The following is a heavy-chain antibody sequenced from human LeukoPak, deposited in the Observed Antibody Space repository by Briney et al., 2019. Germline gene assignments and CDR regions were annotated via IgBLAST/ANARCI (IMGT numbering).Heavy chain of an antibody. J-gene: IGHJ5*02. CDR1: GGSFSGYY. D-gene: IGHD2-2*02. CDR3: ARINLGYCSSTSCYTGWFDP. Sequence: PSETLSLTCAVYGGSFSGYYWSWIRQPPGKGLEWIGEIKVSGSTNYNPSLKSRVTISVDTSKNQFSLKLSSVTAADTAVYYCARINLGYCSSTSCYTGWFDPWGQGTLVTVSS. CDR2: IKVSGST. V-gene: IGHV4-34*01.